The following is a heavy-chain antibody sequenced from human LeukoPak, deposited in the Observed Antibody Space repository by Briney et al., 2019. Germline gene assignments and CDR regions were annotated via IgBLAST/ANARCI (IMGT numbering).Heavy chain of an antibody. D-gene: IGHD6-13*01. CDR1: GFTFSSYA. CDR2: ISGSGGST. CDR3: ARDKRGRPYSSSWYPFDY. J-gene: IGHJ4*02. Sequence: GGSLRLSCAASGFTFSSYAMSWVRQAPGKGLEWVSAISGSGGSTYYADSVKGRFTISRDNSKNSLYLQMNSLRAEDTAVYYCARDKRGRPYSSSWYPFDYWGQGTLVTVSS. V-gene: IGHV3-23*01.